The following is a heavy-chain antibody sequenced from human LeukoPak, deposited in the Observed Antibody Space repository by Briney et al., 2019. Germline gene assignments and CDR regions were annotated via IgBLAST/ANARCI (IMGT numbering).Heavy chain of an antibody. J-gene: IGHJ4*02. CDR3: ARGGGSY. V-gene: IGHV4-34*01. CDR2: INHSGST. D-gene: IGHD3-16*01. Sequence: PSETLSLTCAVYGGSFSGYYWSWIRQPPGKGLEWIGEINHSGSTNYNPSLKSRVTITVDTSKNQFSLKLSSVTAADTAVYYCARGGGSYWGQGTLVTVSS. CDR1: GGSFSGYY.